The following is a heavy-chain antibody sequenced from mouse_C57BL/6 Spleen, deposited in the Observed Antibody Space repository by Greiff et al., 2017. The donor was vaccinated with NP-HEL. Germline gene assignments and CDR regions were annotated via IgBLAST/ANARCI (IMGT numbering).Heavy chain of an antibody. V-gene: IGHV1-59*01. D-gene: IGHD2-4*01. CDR1: GYTFTSYW. Sequence: QVQLQQSGAELVRPGTSVKLSCKASGYTFTSYWMHWVKQRPGQGLEWIGVIDPSDSYTNYNQKFKGKATLTVDTSSSTAYMQLSSLTSEDSAVYYCARSGISYDYDIDYWGQGTTLTVSS. CDR3: ARSGISYDYDIDY. J-gene: IGHJ2*01. CDR2: IDPSDSYT.